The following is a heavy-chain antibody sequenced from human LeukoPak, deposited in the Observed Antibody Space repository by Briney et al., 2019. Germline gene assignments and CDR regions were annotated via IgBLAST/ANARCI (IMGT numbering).Heavy chain of an antibody. V-gene: IGHV4-59*01. CDR3: ARVGYSSSWYPNYYYYMDV. D-gene: IGHD6-13*01. CDR1: GGSISSYY. CDR2: IYYSGST. J-gene: IGHJ6*03. Sequence: SETLSLTXTVSGGSISSYYWSWIRQPPGKGLEWIGYIYYSGSTNYNPSLKSRVTISVDTSKNQFSLKLSSVTAADTAVYYCARVGYSSSWYPNYYYYMDVWGKGTTVTVSS.